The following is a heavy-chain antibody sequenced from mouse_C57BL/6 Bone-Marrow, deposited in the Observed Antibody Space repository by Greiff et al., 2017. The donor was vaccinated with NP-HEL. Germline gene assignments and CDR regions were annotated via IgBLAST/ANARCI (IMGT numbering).Heavy chain of an antibody. D-gene: IGHD1-1*01. CDR3: ARWGGSTYYAMDY. J-gene: IGHJ4*01. Sequence: QVQLQQPGAELVKPGASVKMSCKASGYTFTSYWITWVKQRPGQGLEWIGDIYPGSGSTNYNEKFKSKATLTVDTSSSTAYMQLSSLTSEDSAVYYCARWGGSTYYAMDYWGQGTSVTVSS. CDR1: GYTFTSYW. V-gene: IGHV1-55*01. CDR2: IYPGSGST.